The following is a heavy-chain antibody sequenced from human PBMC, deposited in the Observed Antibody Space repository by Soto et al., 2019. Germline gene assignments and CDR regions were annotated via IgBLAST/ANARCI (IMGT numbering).Heavy chain of an antibody. CDR1: GFAVSANY. V-gene: IGHV3-66*01. Sequence: EAHLVGSGGGLVQPGGSLRLSCAASGFAVSANYLSWVRQAPGKGLEWVSLIYSGGDTDYADSVRGRFTISRDNSKNTLYLQMTSLKAEDTALYSCATRMTTAPYWGQGALVNVSS. CDR2: IYSGGDT. D-gene: IGHD4-17*01. CDR3: ATRMTTAPY. J-gene: IGHJ4*02.